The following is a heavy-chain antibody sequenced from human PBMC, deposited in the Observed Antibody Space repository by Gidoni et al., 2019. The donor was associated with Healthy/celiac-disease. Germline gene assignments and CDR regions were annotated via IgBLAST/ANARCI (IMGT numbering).Heavy chain of an antibody. Sequence: EVQLVESGGGLVQPGGSLRLSCAASGFTFSSYSMNWVRQAPGKGLEWVSYISSSSSTIYYADSVKGRFTISRDNAKNSLYLQMNSLRDEDTAVYYCARDLDSGSYYPYYYYYGMDVWGQGTTVTVSS. CDR3: ARDLDSGSYYPYYYYYGMDV. D-gene: IGHD1-26*01. V-gene: IGHV3-48*02. J-gene: IGHJ6*02. CDR2: ISSSSSTI. CDR1: GFTFSSYS.